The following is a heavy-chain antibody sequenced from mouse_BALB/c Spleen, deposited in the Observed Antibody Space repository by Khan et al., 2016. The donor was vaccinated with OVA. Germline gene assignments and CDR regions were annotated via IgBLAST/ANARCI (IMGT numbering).Heavy chain of an antibody. D-gene: IGHD6-1*01. CDR3: ARSASYVFFDV. Sequence: QIQLVQSGPELKKPGETVKISCKASGYTFTNYGMNWVKQAPGKGLKWMGWINTYTGEPTYADDFKGRFAFSLETSTNTAYLQINNLKNEDTATYFCARSASYVFFDVWGAGTTVTVSS. CDR1: GYTFTNYG. J-gene: IGHJ1*01. V-gene: IGHV9-3-1*01. CDR2: INTYTGEP.